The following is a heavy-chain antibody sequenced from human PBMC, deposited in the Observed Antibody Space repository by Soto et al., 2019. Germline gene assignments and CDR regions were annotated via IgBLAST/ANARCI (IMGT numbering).Heavy chain of an antibody. CDR3: ARESDSGYFDY. V-gene: IGHV4-61*08. CDR2: IYYSGST. D-gene: IGHD1-26*01. CDR1: GGSISSGGYS. J-gene: IGHJ4*02. Sequence: SETLSLTCTVSGGSISSGGYSWTWIRRHPGKGLEWIGYIYYSGSTNYNPSLKSRVTISVDTSKNQFSLRLSSVTAADTAVYYCARESDSGYFDYWGQGTLVTVSS.